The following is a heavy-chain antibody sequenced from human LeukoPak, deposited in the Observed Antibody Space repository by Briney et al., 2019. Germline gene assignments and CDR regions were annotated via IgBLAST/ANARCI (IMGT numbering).Heavy chain of an antibody. D-gene: IGHD1-26*01. Sequence: SGGSLRLSCAASGFTFRNFAMSWVRQAPGKGLEWVSGLSHGGTMTFYAASVKGRFTISRDDSNSTLFLQMDNLRVEDTATYYCAKDIELFMSWGQGTLVIVSS. CDR3: AKDIELFMS. J-gene: IGHJ5*02. CDR1: GFTFRNFA. V-gene: IGHV3-23*01. CDR2: LSHGGTMT.